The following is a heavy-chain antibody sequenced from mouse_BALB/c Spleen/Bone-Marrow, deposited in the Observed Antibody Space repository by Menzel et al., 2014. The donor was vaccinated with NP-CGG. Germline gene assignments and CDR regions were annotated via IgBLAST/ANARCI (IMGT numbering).Heavy chain of an antibody. D-gene: IGHD2-2*01. CDR3: TRWLPYAMDY. CDR2: IYPSDSYT. J-gene: IGHJ4*01. CDR1: GYTFTNYW. Sequence: VQLQQSGAELVRPGASVKLSCKASGYTFTNYWINWVKQRPGQGLEWIGNIYPSDSYTNYNQKFKDKATLTVDKSSSTAYMQLSSPTSEDSAVYYCTRWLPYAMDYWGQGTSVIVSS. V-gene: IGHV1-69*02.